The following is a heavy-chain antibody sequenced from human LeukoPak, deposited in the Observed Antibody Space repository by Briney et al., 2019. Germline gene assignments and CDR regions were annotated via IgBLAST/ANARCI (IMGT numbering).Heavy chain of an antibody. CDR1: GFTFSSYW. D-gene: IGHD6-13*01. Sequence: GGSLRLSCAASGFTFSSYWMHWVRQAPGKGLVWVSRIKSDGSNTNYADSVKGRFTISRDNAKNSLYLQMNSLRAEDTAVYYCARDRDSSSWYHVWGKGTTVTVSS. CDR2: IKSDGSNT. J-gene: IGHJ6*04. V-gene: IGHV3-74*01. CDR3: ARDRDSSSWYHV.